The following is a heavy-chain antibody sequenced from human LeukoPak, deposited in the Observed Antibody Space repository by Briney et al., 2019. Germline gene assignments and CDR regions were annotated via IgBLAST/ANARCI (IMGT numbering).Heavy chain of an antibody. CDR1: GGSISTYY. CDR3: AREEALGSGSFDY. V-gene: IGHV4-59*01. Sequence: NSSETLSLTCTVSGGSISTYYWSWIRQPPGKGLEWIGYIYNSGSTNYNPSLKSRVTISVDTSKNQFSLKLGSVTAADTAVYYCAREEALGSGSFDYWGQGTLVTVSS. J-gene: IGHJ4*02. D-gene: IGHD1-26*01. CDR2: IYNSGST.